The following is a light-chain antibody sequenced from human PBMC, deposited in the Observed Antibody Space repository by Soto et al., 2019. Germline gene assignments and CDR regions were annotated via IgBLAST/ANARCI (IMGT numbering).Light chain of an antibody. V-gene: IGLV2-14*01. Sequence: QSVLTQPASVSGSPGQSITISCTGTSSDVGGYKYVSWYQQYPGKAPKILLYDVSSRPSGVSNRFSGSKSGNTASLTISWLQAEDEGDYYCSSYTSTSTYVFGTGTKV. CDR3: SSYTSTSTYV. J-gene: IGLJ1*01. CDR2: DVS. CDR1: SSDVGGYKY.